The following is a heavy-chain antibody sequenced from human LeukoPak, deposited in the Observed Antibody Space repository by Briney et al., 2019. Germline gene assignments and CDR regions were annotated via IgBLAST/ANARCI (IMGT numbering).Heavy chain of an antibody. CDR3: ARILPQVIAARPENDY. J-gene: IGHJ4*02. Sequence: ASVKVSCKASGYTFTSYYLHWVRQAPGQGLEWMGIIHPTVGDTTYAQKFQGRVTMTRDMSTGTAYMELSSLRSEDTAVYYCARILPQVIAARPENDYWGQGTLVTVSS. CDR1: GYTFTSYY. V-gene: IGHV1-46*01. CDR2: IHPTVGDT. D-gene: IGHD6-6*01.